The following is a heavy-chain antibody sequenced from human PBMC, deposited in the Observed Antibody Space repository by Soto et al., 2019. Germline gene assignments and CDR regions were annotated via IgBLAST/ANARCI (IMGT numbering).Heavy chain of an antibody. CDR2: IYYSGST. J-gene: IGHJ4*02. D-gene: IGHD6-13*01. Sequence: SETLSLTCTVSGGSISSGIYYWSWIRQHPGKGLEWIGYIYYSGSTYYNPSLKSRVTISVDTSKNQLSLKLSSVTAADTAVYYCARLDIAAAGPDYWGQGTLVTVSS. V-gene: IGHV4-31*03. CDR1: GGSISSGIYY. CDR3: ARLDIAAAGPDY.